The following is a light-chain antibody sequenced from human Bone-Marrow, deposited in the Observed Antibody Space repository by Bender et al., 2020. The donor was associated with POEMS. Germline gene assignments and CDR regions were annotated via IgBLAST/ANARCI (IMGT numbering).Light chain of an antibody. J-gene: IGLJ3*02. Sequence: SYELTQAPSVSVFPGQTARITCSGDALPKRYAFWYQKKSGQAPVLVIYEDTKRPSGIPERFSGSSSGTMATLTISGAQVEDEADYYCYSTDSSNSPLGVFGGGTRLTVL. CDR1: ALPKRY. V-gene: IGLV3-10*01. CDR2: EDT. CDR3: YSTDSSNSPLGV.